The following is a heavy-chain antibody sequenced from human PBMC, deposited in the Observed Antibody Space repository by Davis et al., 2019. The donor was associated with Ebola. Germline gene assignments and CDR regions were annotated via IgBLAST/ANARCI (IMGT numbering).Heavy chain of an antibody. CDR1: GGTFSSYA. Sequence: ASVKVSCKASGGTFSSYAISWVRQAPGQGLEWMGWISAYNGNTNYAQKLQDRVTMTTDTSTSTAYMELRGLRSDDTAVYYCARSGRGYSYGRIDYWGQGTLVTVSS. J-gene: IGHJ4*02. V-gene: IGHV1-18*01. D-gene: IGHD5-18*01. CDR2: ISAYNGNT. CDR3: ARSGRGYSYGRIDY.